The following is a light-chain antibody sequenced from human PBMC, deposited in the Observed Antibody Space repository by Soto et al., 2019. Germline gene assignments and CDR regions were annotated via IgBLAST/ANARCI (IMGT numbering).Light chain of an antibody. V-gene: IGLV2-14*03. Sequence: QSALTQPASVSGSPGQSITISCTGTSIDVGGYNYVSWYLQHPGKAHKLIIYDVSNRPSGVSNRFSGSKSGNTASLTISGLQAEDEADYYCSSYTATSALVFGGGTKLTVL. J-gene: IGLJ2*01. CDR2: DVS. CDR1: SIDVGGYNY. CDR3: SSYTATSALV.